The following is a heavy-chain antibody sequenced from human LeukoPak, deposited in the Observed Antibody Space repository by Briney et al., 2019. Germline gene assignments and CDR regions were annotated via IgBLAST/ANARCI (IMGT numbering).Heavy chain of an antibody. J-gene: IGHJ4*02. D-gene: IGHD3-10*01. CDR3: ATVGYDNYGSMRLDY. V-gene: IGHV1-24*01. Sequence: ASVKVSCKVSGYTLAELSMHWLRQAPGKGLEWMGGFDPEDGETIYAQKFQGRVTMTEDTSTDTAYMELSSLRSEDTAVYYCATVGYDNYGSMRLDYWGQGTLVTVSS. CDR2: FDPEDGET. CDR1: GYTLAELS.